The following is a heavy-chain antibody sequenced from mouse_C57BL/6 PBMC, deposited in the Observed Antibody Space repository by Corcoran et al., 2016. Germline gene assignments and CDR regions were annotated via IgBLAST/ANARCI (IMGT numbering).Heavy chain of an antibody. CDR1: GYTFTDYY. CDR3: ARWGRNHPWFAY. V-gene: IGHV1-19*01. CDR2: INPYNGGT. Sequence: EVQLQQSGPVLVKPGASVKMSCKASGYTFTDYYMNWVKQSHGKSLEWIGVINPYNGGTSYNQKFKGKATLTVDKSSSTAYMELNSLTSEDSAVYYCARWGRNHPWFAYWGQGTLVTVSA. J-gene: IGHJ3*01.